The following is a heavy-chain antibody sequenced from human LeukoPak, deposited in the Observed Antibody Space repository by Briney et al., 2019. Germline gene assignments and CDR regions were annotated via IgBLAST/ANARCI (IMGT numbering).Heavy chain of an antibody. J-gene: IGHJ4*02. CDR2: IIPILGIA. Sequence: SVKVSCKASGGTFSSYAISWVRQAPGQGLEWMGRIIPILGIANYAQKFQGRVTITADKSTSTAYMELSSLRSEDTAVYYCARNYDSSKDGNDYWGQGTLVTVSS. CDR1: GGTFSSYA. D-gene: IGHD3-22*01. V-gene: IGHV1-69*04. CDR3: ARNYDSSKDGNDY.